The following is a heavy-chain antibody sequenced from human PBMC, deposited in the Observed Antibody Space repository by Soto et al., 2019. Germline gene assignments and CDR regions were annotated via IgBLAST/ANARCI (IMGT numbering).Heavy chain of an antibody. CDR1: GGTFSSYA. J-gene: IGHJ3*02. D-gene: IGHD3-22*01. CDR2: IIPIFGTA. CDR3: ARVNYYDSRLPSNGAFDI. V-gene: IGHV1-69*13. Sequence: ASVKVSCKASGGTFSSYAISWVRQAPGQGLEWMGGIIPIFGTANYAQKFQGRVTITADESTSTAYMELSSLRSEDTAVYYCARVNYYDSRLPSNGAFDIWGQGTMVTV.